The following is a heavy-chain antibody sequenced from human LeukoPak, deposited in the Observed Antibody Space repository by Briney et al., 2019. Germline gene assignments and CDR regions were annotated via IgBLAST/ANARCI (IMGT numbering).Heavy chain of an antibody. J-gene: IGHJ6*02. D-gene: IGHD3-9*01. CDR1: GFTFSSYA. Sequence: GGSLRLSCAASGFTFSSYAMSWVRQAPGKGLEWVSAISGSGGSTYYADSVKGRFTISRDNSKNTLYLQMNSLRAEDTAVYYCAKEFGPSFGILTAYYYYGMDVWGQGTTVTVSS. CDR2: ISGSGGST. V-gene: IGHV3-23*01. CDR3: AKEFGPSFGILTAYYYYGMDV.